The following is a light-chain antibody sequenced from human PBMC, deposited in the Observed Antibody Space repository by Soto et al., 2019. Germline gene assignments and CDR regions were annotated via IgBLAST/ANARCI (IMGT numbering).Light chain of an antibody. CDR1: SSDIGSYNL. V-gene: IGLV2-23*02. Sequence: QSALTQPASVSGSPGQSITISCTGTSSDIGSYNLVSWYQQHPGKAPKLIIYEVIKRPSGVSNRFSGSNSGNTASLTISGLRAEDEADYYCCSYAGDSTWVFGGGTKLTGL. CDR3: CSYAGDSTWV. J-gene: IGLJ3*02. CDR2: EVI.